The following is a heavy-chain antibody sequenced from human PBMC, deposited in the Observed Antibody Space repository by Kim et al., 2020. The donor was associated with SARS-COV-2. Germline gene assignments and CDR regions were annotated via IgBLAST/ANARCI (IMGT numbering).Heavy chain of an antibody. Sequence: GRLTISRDNAQNSLYLQMNSLRAEDTAVYYCARDILTGAQRDYYYYGMDVWGQGTTVTVSS. V-gene: IGHV3-7*04. CDR3: ARDILTGAQRDYYYYGMDV. J-gene: IGHJ6*02. D-gene: IGHD3-9*01.